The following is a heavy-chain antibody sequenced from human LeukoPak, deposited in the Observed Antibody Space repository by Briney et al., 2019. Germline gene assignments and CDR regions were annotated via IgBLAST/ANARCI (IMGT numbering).Heavy chain of an antibody. Sequence: SETLSLTCTVSGYSITSGFYWGWVRQPPGKGLEWIGSIYHSGRTYYNPSLKSRVTISVDTSKNQFSLKLTSVTAADTALYYCARANYYDNSGYSRGAFDIWGPGTMVTVSS. CDR3: ARANYYDNSGYSRGAFDI. CDR2: IYHSGRT. J-gene: IGHJ3*02. D-gene: IGHD3-22*01. CDR1: GYSITSGFY. V-gene: IGHV4-38-2*02.